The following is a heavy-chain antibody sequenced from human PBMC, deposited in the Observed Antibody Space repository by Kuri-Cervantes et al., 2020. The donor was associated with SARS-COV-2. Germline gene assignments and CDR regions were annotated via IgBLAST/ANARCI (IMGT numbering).Heavy chain of an antibody. CDR3: ARCRGGYYDSSGFYDGDAFDI. J-gene: IGHJ3*02. V-gene: IGHV3-20*04. Sequence: GESLKISCAASGFTLDDYGMSWVRQAPGKGLEWVSGINWNGGSTGYADSVKGRFTISRDNAKNSLYLQMNSLRAEDTAVYYCARCRGGYYDSSGFYDGDAFDIWGQGTMVTVSS. CDR2: INWNGGST. D-gene: IGHD3-22*01. CDR1: GFTLDDYG.